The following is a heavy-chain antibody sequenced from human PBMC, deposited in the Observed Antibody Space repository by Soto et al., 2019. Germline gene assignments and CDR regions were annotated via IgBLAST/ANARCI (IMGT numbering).Heavy chain of an antibody. CDR3: AKDYYYGSGDYYGMDV. CDR2: ISGSGGST. D-gene: IGHD3-10*01. CDR1: GFTFSSYA. J-gene: IGHJ6*02. Sequence: GGSLRLSRAASGFTFSSYAMSWVRQAPGKGLEWVSAISGSGGSTYYADSVKGRFTTSRDNSKNTLYLQMNSLRAEDTAVYYCAKDYYYGSGDYYGMDVWGQGTTVTVSS. V-gene: IGHV3-23*01.